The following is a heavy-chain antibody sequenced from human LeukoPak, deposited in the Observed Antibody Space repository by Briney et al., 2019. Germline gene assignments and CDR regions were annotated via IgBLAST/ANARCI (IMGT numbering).Heavy chain of an antibody. CDR2: ISGSGAST. CDR1: GFIFSSYA. Sequence: GGSLRLSCAASGFIFSSYAMGWVRQAPGKGLEWVSDISGSGASTYYADSVKGRFTISRDNSKNTLYLQMNSLRAEDTAVYYCAKGRRIPAAPIPKYNWFDPWGQGTLVTVSS. D-gene: IGHD2-2*01. V-gene: IGHV3-23*01. CDR3: AKGRRIPAAPIPKYNWFDP. J-gene: IGHJ5*02.